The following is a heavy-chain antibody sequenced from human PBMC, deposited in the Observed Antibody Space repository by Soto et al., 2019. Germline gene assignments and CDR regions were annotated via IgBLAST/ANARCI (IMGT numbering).Heavy chain of an antibody. CDR3: ARDFRVVVVAAGAFDI. V-gene: IGHV3-66*01. CDR1: GFTVSSNY. CDR2: IYSGGST. J-gene: IGHJ3*02. Sequence: EVQLVESGGGLVQPGGSLRLSCAASGFTVSSNYMSWVRQAPGKGLEGVSVIYSGGSTYYADSVKGRFTIYRDNSKNPLYLQMNSLGAEDTAVYYCARDFRVVVVAAGAFDIWGQGTMVTVAS. D-gene: IGHD2-15*01.